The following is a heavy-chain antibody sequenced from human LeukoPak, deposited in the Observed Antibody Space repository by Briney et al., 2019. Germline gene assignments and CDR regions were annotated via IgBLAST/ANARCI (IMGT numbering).Heavy chain of an antibody. D-gene: IGHD5-18*01. V-gene: IGHV4-59*08. Sequence: SETLSLTCTVSGGSITSDYWSWIRQPPGKGLEWIGYIHYSGNTKYNPSLESRVTMSVDTSKNQFSLKVSSVTAADTAVYYCARGNAARRSAMAMYHFDHWGQGILVTVSS. J-gene: IGHJ4*02. CDR3: ARGNAARRSAMAMYHFDH. CDR1: GGSITSDY. CDR2: IHYSGNT.